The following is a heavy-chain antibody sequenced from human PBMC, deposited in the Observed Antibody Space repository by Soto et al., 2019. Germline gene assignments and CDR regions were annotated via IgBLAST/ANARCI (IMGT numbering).Heavy chain of an antibody. CDR1: GFTFSTHS. D-gene: IGHD2-15*01. CDR2: ISRSTTTI. Sequence: LRLSCAASGFTFSTHSMSWVRQSPGKGLEWVAYISRSTTTIYYADSVEGRFTVSRDNAQDSLFLQMNSLRDDDTAMYYCARGMTVAAGRHFDYWGQGTQVTVSS. CDR3: ARGMTVAAGRHFDY. V-gene: IGHV3-48*02. J-gene: IGHJ4*02.